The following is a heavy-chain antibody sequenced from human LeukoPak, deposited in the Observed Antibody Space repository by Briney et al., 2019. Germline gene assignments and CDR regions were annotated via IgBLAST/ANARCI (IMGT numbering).Heavy chain of an antibody. D-gene: IGHD3-22*01. CDR3: AGGVRSGYPFDP. V-gene: IGHV3-48*02. Sequence: GGSLRLSCAASGFTFSSYWMNWVRQAPGKGLEWVSYISSSSSTIYYADSVKGRFTISRDNAKNSLYLQMNSLRDEDTAVYYCAGGVRSGYPFDPWGQGTLVTVSS. CDR1: GFTFSSYW. CDR2: ISSSSSTI. J-gene: IGHJ5*02.